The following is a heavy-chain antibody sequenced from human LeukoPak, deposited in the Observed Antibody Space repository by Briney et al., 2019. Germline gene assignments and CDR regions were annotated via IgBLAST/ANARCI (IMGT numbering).Heavy chain of an antibody. V-gene: IGHV1-18*01. J-gene: IGHJ4*02. D-gene: IGHD3-10*01. CDR1: GYTFTSYG. CDR3: ARDCSMVRGVIIPCYYFDY. CDR2: ISAYNGNT. Sequence: ASVKVSCKASGYTFTSYGISWVRQAPGQGLEWMGWISAYNGNTNYAQKLQGRVTMTTDTSTSTAYMELRSLRSDDTAVYYCARDCSMVRGVIIPCYYFDYWGQGTLVTVSS.